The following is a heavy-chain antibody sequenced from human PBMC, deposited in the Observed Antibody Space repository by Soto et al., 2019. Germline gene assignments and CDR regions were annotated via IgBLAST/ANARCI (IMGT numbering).Heavy chain of an antibody. J-gene: IGHJ4*02. CDR2: INHSGST. CDR1: GGSFTGYY. V-gene: IGHV4-34*01. Sequence: QVHLQQGGAGLLKPSETLSLTCAVYGGSFTGYYWSWIRQPPGKGLEWIGEINHSGSTNYNPSRKSPVTISTDTSKNQFSLKLSSVPAADTAVYYCASTNSFGPIFGVAPYHFDYWGQGTLVTVSS. CDR3: ASTNSFGPIFGVAPYHFDY. D-gene: IGHD3-3*01.